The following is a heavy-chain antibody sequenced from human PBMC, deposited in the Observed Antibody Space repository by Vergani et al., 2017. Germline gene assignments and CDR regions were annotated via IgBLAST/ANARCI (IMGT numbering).Heavy chain of an antibody. CDR2: IRYDGSKR. CDR3: TKAGQYDSGNFHDS. D-gene: IGHD3-22*01. Sequence: QVQLVESGGGVVQPGGSLRLSCIASGFNFRIYGMHWVRQAPGKGLEWVAFIRYDGSKRFYGDSVRGRFTISRDNSQTTVFLQMNSLRADDSAVYYCTKAGQYDSGNFHDSWGQGALVTVSS. CDR1: GFNFRIYG. V-gene: IGHV3-30*02. J-gene: IGHJ1*01.